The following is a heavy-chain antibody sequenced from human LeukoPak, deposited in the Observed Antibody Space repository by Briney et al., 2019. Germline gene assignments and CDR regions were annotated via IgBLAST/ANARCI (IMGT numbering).Heavy chain of an antibody. Sequence: ASLKVSPMHSGYTLTVYYMHWVRQAPGQGLEWMGRINPNTGGTNYVQKFHGTVTMTPDTSISTAYIDLSRLRSDDTAVYYCARAGEGGATTDFDYWGQGTLVTVSS. V-gene: IGHV1-2*06. CDR2: INPNTGGT. D-gene: IGHD1-26*01. CDR3: ARAGEGGATTDFDY. J-gene: IGHJ4*02. CDR1: GYTLTVYY.